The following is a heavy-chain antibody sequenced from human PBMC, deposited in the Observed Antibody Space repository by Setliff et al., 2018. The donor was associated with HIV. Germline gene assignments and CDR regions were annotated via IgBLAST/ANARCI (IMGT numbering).Heavy chain of an antibody. CDR2: INPSGGST. D-gene: IGHD4-17*01. Sequence: ASVKVSCKASGYTFTSYYMHWVRQAPGQGLEWVGIINPSGGSTSYAQKFQGRVTMTRDTSTSTVYMELSSLRSEDTAVYYCARQDGGPTWMTTAPDAFDIWGQGTMVTVS. V-gene: IGHV1-46*03. CDR1: GYTFTSYY. CDR3: ARQDGGPTWMTTAPDAFDI. J-gene: IGHJ3*02.